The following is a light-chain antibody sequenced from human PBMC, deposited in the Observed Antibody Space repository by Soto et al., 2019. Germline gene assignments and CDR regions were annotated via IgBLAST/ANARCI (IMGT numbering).Light chain of an antibody. J-gene: IGKJ1*01. CDR3: QQYNNWPRT. CDR1: QSVSNS. V-gene: IGKV3D-15*01. Sequence: EIVLTQSPAALSLSPGERATLSCRASQSVSNSLAWYQQKPGQAPRLLIYEASTRATGIPPRFSGSGSGTEFTLTISSLQSEDIAVYYCQQYNNWPRTVGQGTKV. CDR2: EAS.